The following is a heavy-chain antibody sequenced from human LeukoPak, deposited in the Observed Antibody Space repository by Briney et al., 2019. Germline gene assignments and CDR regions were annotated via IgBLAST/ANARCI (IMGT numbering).Heavy chain of an antibody. Sequence: ASVKVSCKASGYTFTSYDINWARQATGQGLEWMGWMNPNSGGTGYAQKFQGRVTITRNTSISTAYMELSGLRSEDTAVYYCARGRSTGYPYYFEYWGQGTLVTVSS. CDR1: GYTFTSYD. D-gene: IGHD5-12*01. CDR3: ARGRSTGYPYYFEY. V-gene: IGHV1-8*03. J-gene: IGHJ4*02. CDR2: MNPNSGGT.